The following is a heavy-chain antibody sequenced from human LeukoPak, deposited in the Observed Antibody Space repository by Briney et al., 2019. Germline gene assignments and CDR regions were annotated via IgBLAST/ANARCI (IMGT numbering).Heavy chain of an antibody. CDR2: IYYSGST. CDR1: GGSISSHY. V-gene: IGHV4-59*11. Sequence: SETLSLTCTVSGGSISSHYWSWIRQPPGKGLEWIGYIYYSGSTNYNPSLKSRVTISVDTSKNQFSLKLSSVIAADTAVYYCARSFRYSSSWYEVGFDYWGQGTLVTVSS. D-gene: IGHD6-13*01. J-gene: IGHJ4*02. CDR3: ARSFRYSSSWYEVGFDY.